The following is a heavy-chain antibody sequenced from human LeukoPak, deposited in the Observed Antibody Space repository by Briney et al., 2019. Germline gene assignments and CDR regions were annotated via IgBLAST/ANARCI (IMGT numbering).Heavy chain of an antibody. J-gene: IGHJ4*02. D-gene: IGHD2-2*01. Sequence: SETLSLTCAAYGGSFSGYYWSWIRQPPGKGLEWIGEINHSGSTNYNPSLKSRVTISVDTSKNQFSLKLSSVTAADTAVYYCARLTNYCSSTSCYREFDYWGQGTLVTVSS. CDR1: GGSFSGYY. CDR2: INHSGST. V-gene: IGHV4-34*01. CDR3: ARLTNYCSSTSCYREFDY.